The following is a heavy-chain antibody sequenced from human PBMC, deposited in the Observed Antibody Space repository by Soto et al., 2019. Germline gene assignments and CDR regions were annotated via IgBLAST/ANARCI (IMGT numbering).Heavy chain of an antibody. D-gene: IGHD6-19*01. V-gene: IGHV3-74*01. CDR2: IDSDGSST. Sequence: EVRLVESGGGLVQPGGSLRLSCAASGFTFRSYWMHWVRQAPGKGLVWVSRIDSDGSSTTYADSVKGRFTISRDNAKNKVYLQMNSMRAEDTAVDYCAGGWDGHYWGQGTLVSVSS. CDR3: AGGWDGHY. CDR1: GFTFRSYW. J-gene: IGHJ4*02.